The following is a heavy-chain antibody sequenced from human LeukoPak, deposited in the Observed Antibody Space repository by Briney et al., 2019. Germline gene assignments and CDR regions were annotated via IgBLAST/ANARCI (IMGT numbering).Heavy chain of an antibody. Sequence: SETLSLTCTVSGGSISSYYWSWIRQPPGKGLEWVGYIYYSGSTNYNPSLKSRVTISVDTSKNQFSLKLSSVTAADTAVYYCARDQGYYDSSGYYYWGQGTRVTASS. J-gene: IGHJ4*02. CDR3: ARDQGYYDSSGYYY. D-gene: IGHD3-22*01. V-gene: IGHV4-59*01. CDR2: IYYSGST. CDR1: GGSISSYY.